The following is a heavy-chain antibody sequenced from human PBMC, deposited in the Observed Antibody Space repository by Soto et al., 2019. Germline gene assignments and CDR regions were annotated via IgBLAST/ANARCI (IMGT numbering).Heavy chain of an antibody. CDR2: IIPIFGTA. V-gene: IGHV1-69*06. J-gene: IGHJ6*02. D-gene: IGHD6-6*01. CDR1: GGTFTSYA. Sequence: QVQLVQSGAEVKKPGSSVKVSCKASGGTFTSYAFSWVRQAPGEGLEWMGTIIPIFGTANYAQKFQGRVTITADKSMSTAYMELSSLRSEDTAVYYCAQRGSSSYYYNYGTDVWGQGTTVTVFS. CDR3: AQRGSSSYYYNYGTDV.